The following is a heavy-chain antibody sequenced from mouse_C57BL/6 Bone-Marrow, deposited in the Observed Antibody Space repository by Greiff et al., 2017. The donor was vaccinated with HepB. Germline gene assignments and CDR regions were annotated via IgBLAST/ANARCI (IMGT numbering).Heavy chain of an antibody. CDR1: GFTFSDYG. J-gene: IGHJ2*01. CDR2: ISSGSSTI. D-gene: IGHD1-1*01. V-gene: IGHV5-17*01. Sequence: EVQLQESGGGLVKPGGSLKLSCAASGFTFSDYGMHWVRQAPEKGLEWVAYISSGSSTIYYADTVKGRFTISRDNAKNTLFLQMTSLRSEDTAMYYCARPNSHYYGSSYYFDYWGQGTTLTVSS. CDR3: ARPNSHYYGSSYYFDY.